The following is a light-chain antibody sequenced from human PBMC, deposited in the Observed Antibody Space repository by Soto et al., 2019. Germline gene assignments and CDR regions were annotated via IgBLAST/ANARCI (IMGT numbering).Light chain of an antibody. CDR1: SSDIGGFNY. CDR3: SSFTNTPALVL. CDR2: EVS. V-gene: IGLV2-14*03. J-gene: IGLJ2*01. Sequence: QSALTQPASVSGSPGQSITISCNGTSSDIGGFNYVSWYQQHPGQAPTLIIYEVSNRPSGISHRFSGSKSGGTASLTISGLQAEDEADYYCSSFTNTPALVLFGGGTQLTVL.